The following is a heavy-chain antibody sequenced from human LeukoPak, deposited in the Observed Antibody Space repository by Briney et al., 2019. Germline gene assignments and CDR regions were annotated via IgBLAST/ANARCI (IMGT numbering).Heavy chain of an antibody. CDR1: GFTFSSYW. V-gene: IGHV3-7*01. CDR2: IKEDGSEK. CDR3: ARVGKAVAAQSFDY. J-gene: IGHJ4*02. Sequence: GGSLRLSCAASGFTFSSYWMSWVRQAPGKGLEWVANIKEDGSEKYYVDSVKGRFTISRDNAKNSLYLQVNDRRAEDTAMYYCARVGKAVAAQSFDYWGQGTLVTVSS. D-gene: IGHD6-13*01.